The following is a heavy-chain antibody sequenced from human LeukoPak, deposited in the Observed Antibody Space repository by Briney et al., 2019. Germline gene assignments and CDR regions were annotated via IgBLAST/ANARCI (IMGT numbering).Heavy chain of an antibody. CDR2: IYHSGST. CDR3: ARDMEQWLVRLVFRY. D-gene: IGHD6-19*01. J-gene: IGHJ4*02. V-gene: IGHV4-39*07. CDR1: GGSISRNNYY. Sequence: SETLSLTCTVSGGSISRNNYYWGWSRQSPGKGLEWIGRIYHSGSTYYNPSLKSQVTISVDTSKNQFSLKLSSVTAADTAVYYCARDMEQWLVRLVFRYWGQGTLVTVSS.